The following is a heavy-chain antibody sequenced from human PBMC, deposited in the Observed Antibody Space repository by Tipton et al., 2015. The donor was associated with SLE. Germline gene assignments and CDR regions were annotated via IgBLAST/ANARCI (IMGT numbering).Heavy chain of an antibody. CDR1: GFTFSDSY. D-gene: IGHD6-13*01. CDR3: ASPLAAAYYYGMDV. J-gene: IGHJ6*02. V-gene: IGHV3-11*01. CDR2: ISSRGSTI. Sequence: SLRLSCAASGFTFSDSYMSWIRQAPGKGLEWVSYISSRGSTIYYADSVKGRFAISRDNAKNSLYLQMNSLRAEDTAVYYCASPLAAAYYYGMDVWGQGTTVTVSS.